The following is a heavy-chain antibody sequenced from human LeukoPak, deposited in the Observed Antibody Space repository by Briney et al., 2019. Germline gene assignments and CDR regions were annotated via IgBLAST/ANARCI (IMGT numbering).Heavy chain of an antibody. J-gene: IGHJ4*02. CDR3: AREGPRGQMAGPHY. Sequence: PSETLSLTCAVYGASFSGYYWSWIRQPAGKGLEWIGRIYTSGSTNYNPSLKSRVTMSVDTSKNQFSLKLSSVTAADTAVYYCAREGPRGQMAGPHYWGQGTLVTVSS. CDR1: GASFSGYY. V-gene: IGHV4-4*07. CDR2: IYTSGST. D-gene: IGHD6-19*01.